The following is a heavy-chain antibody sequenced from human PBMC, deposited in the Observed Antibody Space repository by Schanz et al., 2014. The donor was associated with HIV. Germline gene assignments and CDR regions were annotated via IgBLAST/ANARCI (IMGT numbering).Heavy chain of an antibody. CDR2: INPNSGGT. V-gene: IGHV1-2*02. CDR3: ARVGSGSYYVRYFDY. Sequence: QVQLVQSGAEVREPGASVKVSCKASGYTFTGYYIHWVRQAPGQGLEWMGWINPNSGGTNYAQKFQGRVTMTTDTSTSTAYMELRSLRSDDTAVYYCARVGSGSYYVRYFDYWGQGTLVTVSS. CDR1: GYTFTGYY. J-gene: IGHJ4*02. D-gene: IGHD3-10*01.